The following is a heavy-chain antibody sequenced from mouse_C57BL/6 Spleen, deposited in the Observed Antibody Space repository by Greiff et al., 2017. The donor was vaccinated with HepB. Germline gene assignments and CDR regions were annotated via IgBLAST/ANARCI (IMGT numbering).Heavy chain of an antibody. CDR1: GFTFSSYA. CDR2: ISSGGDYI. V-gene: IGHV5-9-1*02. Sequence: EVQLVESGAGLVKPGASLKLSCAASGFTFSSYAMSWVRQTPEKRLEWVAYISSGGDYIYYADTVKGRFTISRDNARNTLYLQMSSLKSEDTAMYYCTREGGYDYEAWFAYWGQGTLVTDSA. CDR3: TREGGYDYEAWFAY. J-gene: IGHJ3*01. D-gene: IGHD2-4*01.